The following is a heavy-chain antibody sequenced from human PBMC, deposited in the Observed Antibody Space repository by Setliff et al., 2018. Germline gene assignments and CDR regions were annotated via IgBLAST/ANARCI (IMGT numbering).Heavy chain of an antibody. J-gene: IGHJ4*02. Sequence: EASVKVSCKASGYTFNTYSMNWVRQAPGQGLEWMGWINTNTGNPTYAQGFTGRFVLSLDISVSTAYLQISSLKAEDTAVYYCARVNDHYYDSSGYFDYWGQGTLVTVSS. CDR1: GYTFNTYS. D-gene: IGHD3-22*01. CDR2: INTNTGNP. CDR3: ARVNDHYYDSSGYFDY. V-gene: IGHV7-4-1*02.